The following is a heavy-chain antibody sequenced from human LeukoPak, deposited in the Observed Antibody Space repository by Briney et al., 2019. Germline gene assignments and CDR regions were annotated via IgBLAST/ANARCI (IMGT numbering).Heavy chain of an antibody. J-gene: IGHJ4*02. Sequence: GGSLRLSCAASGFTFSSYAMSWVRQAPGKGLEWVSAISGSGGSTYYADSVKGRFTISRDNAKNSLYLQMNSLRAEDTAVYYCASFSKYSSGYYYLSYWGQGTLVTVSS. CDR3: ASFSKYSSGYYYLSY. CDR2: ISGSGGST. CDR1: GFTFSSYA. D-gene: IGHD3-22*01. V-gene: IGHV3-23*01.